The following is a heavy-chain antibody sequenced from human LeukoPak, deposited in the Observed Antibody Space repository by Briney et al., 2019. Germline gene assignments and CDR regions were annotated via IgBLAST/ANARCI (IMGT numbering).Heavy chain of an antibody. Sequence: GGSLRLSCAASGFTFSDYWMHWVRRAPGKGPEWVSAISGSGGDTYYADSVKGRFTISSDNSKNTLYLQMNSLRAEDTAVYYCAKKGATTGDFDYWGQGTLVTVPS. CDR1: GFTFSDYW. CDR2: ISGSGGDT. CDR3: AKKGATTGDFDY. J-gene: IGHJ4*02. D-gene: IGHD1-26*01. V-gene: IGHV3-23*01.